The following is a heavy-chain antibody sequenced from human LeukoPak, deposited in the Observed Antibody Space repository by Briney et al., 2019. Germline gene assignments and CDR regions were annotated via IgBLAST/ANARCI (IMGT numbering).Heavy chain of an antibody. J-gene: IGHJ4*02. D-gene: IGHD3-16*01. CDR3: AQQSLRSPDY. V-gene: IGHV4-38-2*01. CDR1: GYSISSGYY. CDR2: IYHSGST. Sequence: SETLSLTCAVSGYSISSGYYWGWIRQPPGKGLEWIGNIYHSGSTYYNPSLKSRITISVDTSKNQFSLKLSSVTAADTAVYYCAQQSLRSPDYWGQGTLVTVSS.